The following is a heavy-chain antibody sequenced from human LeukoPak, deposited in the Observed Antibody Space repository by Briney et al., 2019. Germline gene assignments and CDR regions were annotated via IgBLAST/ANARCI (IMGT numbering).Heavy chain of an antibody. D-gene: IGHD5-24*01. CDR1: GYTFTSYY. V-gene: IGHV1-46*01. J-gene: IGHJ3*02. CDR2: INPSGSST. CDR3: ARGAEMATIDDDAFDI. Sequence: ASVKVSCKASGYTFTSYYMHWVRQAPGQGLEWMGIINPSGSSTSYAQKFQGRVTMTRDTSTSTVYMELSSLRSEDTAVYYCARGAEMATIDDDAFDIWGQGTMVTVSS.